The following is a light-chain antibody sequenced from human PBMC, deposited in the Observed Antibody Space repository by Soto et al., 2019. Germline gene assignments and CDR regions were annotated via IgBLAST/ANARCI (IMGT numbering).Light chain of an antibody. Sequence: QAVVTQAPSLTVSPGGTVTLTCGSSTGAVATGHYAYWFDQKPGQGPRPLIYDTYNRFSWTPARFSGSLLGGKAALTLSAAQPEAEADYFCLLYSGGYVFGRGTKVTVL. CDR1: TGAVATGHY. CDR3: LLYSGGYV. V-gene: IGLV7-46*01. CDR2: DTY. J-gene: IGLJ1*01.